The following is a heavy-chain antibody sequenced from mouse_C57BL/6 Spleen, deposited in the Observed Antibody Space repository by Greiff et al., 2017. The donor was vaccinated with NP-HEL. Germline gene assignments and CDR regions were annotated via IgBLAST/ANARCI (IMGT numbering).Heavy chain of an antibody. D-gene: IGHD3-2*02. CDR1: GFTFSSYA. CDR3: TRDRGSGYNAMDY. J-gene: IGHJ4*01. Sequence: EVMLVESGEGLVKPGGSLKLSCAASGFTFSSYAMSWVRQTPEKRLEWVAYISSGGDYIYYADTVKGRFTISRDNARNTLYLQMSSLKSEDTAMYYCTRDRGSGYNAMDYWGQGTSVTVSS. CDR2: ISSGGDYI. V-gene: IGHV5-9-1*02.